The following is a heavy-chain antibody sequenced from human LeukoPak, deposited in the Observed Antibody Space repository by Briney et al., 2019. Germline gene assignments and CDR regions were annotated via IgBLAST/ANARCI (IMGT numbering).Heavy chain of an antibody. CDR1: GFTFSSYG. D-gene: IGHD4-17*01. CDR3: ARDKLPAVTSGLDY. J-gene: IGHJ4*02. CDR2: IWYDGSNK. Sequence: PGRSLRLSCAASGFTFSSYGMHWVRQAPGKGLEWVAVIWYDGSNKYYADSVKGRFTISRDNSKNTLYLQMNSLRAEDTAVYYCARDKLPAVTSGLDYWGQGTLVTVSS. V-gene: IGHV3-33*01.